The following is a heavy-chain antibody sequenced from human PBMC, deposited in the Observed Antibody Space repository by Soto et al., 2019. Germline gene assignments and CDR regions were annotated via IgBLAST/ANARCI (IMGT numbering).Heavy chain of an antibody. D-gene: IGHD3-22*01. Sequence: EVQLVESGGGLVQPGGSLRLSCAASGFTFSSFHMNWVRQAPGRGLEWVAYITSSSDTIYYSDSVKGRFTISRDNGKNSLFLQMNSLRDKDTAVYYCARVVVVIPPGYYYAMDVWGQGTTVTVSS. V-gene: IGHV3-48*02. CDR2: ITSSSDTI. CDR3: ARVVVVIPPGYYYAMDV. CDR1: GFTFSSFH. J-gene: IGHJ6*02.